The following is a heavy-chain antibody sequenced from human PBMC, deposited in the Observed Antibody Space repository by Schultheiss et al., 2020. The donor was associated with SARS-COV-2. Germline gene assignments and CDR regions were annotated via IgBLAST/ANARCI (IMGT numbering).Heavy chain of an antibody. J-gene: IGHJ4*02. CDR2: IIPIFGTA. D-gene: IGHD1-26*01. Sequence: SVKVSCKASGGTFSSYAISWVRQAPGQGLEWMGGIIPIFGTANYAQKFQGRVTITADESMSTAYMELSSLRSDDTAVYYCARNVGATRIMDYWGQGTLVTVSS. V-gene: IGHV1-69*13. CDR3: ARNVGATRIMDY. CDR1: GGTFSSYA.